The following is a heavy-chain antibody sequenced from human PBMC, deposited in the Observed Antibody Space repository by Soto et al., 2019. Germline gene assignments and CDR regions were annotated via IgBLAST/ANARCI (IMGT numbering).Heavy chain of an antibody. V-gene: IGHV3-33*01. D-gene: IGHD2-8*01. CDR3: VRGGNGAGAFDI. CDR1: GFTFSHYG. CDR2: IWDDGIKK. Sequence: ESGGGVVQPGRSLRLSCAASGFTFSHYGMHWVRQAPGKGLEWVAVIWDDGIKKFYPDSVRGRFTISRDNSENTLFLQMNSLTAEDTAIYYCVRGGNGAGAFDIWGQGTMVTVSS. J-gene: IGHJ3*02.